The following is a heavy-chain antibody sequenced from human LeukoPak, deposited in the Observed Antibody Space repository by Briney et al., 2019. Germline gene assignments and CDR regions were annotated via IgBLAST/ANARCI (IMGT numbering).Heavy chain of an antibody. CDR1: GFTFSSYA. V-gene: IGHV3-23*01. Sequence: GGSLRLSCAASGFTFSSYAMSWVRQAPGKGLEWVSAISGSGGSTYYADSVKGRFTISRDNSKNTLYLQMNSLRAEDTAVYYCAREGQYYDFWSGGAYDAFDIWGQGTMVTVSS. D-gene: IGHD3-3*01. CDR2: ISGSGGST. CDR3: AREGQYYDFWSGGAYDAFDI. J-gene: IGHJ3*02.